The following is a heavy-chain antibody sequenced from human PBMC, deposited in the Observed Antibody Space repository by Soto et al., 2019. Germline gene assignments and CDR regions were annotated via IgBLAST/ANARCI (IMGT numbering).Heavy chain of an antibody. D-gene: IGHD3-22*01. CDR1: GGSISSGGYS. J-gene: IGHJ4*02. Sequence: QLQLQESGSGLVKPSQTLSLTCAVSGGSISSGGYSWSWIRQPPGTGLEWIGYVYHTGSTYYNPSLKRRVTISVARSKNQFSLKLTSVTAADTAMYYCARGHYDSGSFYSSPLDYWGQGTLVTVSS. V-gene: IGHV4-30-2*01. CDR3: ARGHYDSGSFYSSPLDY. CDR2: VYHTGST.